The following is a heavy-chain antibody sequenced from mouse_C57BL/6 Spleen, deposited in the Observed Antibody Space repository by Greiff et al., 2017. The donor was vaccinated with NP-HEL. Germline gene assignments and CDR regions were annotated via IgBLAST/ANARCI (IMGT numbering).Heavy chain of an antibody. Sequence: EVHLVESGGDLVKPGGSLKLSCAASGFTFSSYGMSWVRQTPDKRLEWVATISSGGSYTYYPDSVKGRFTISRDNAKNTLYLQMSSLKSEDTAMYYCARQAMITYAMDYWGQGTSVTVSS. CDR2: ISSGGSYT. V-gene: IGHV5-6*01. D-gene: IGHD2-4*01. CDR1: GFTFSSYG. CDR3: ARQAMITYAMDY. J-gene: IGHJ4*01.